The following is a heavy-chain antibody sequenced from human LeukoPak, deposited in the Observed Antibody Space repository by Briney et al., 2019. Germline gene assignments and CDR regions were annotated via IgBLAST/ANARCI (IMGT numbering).Heavy chain of an antibody. CDR3: VKHSAPVLAAARFDY. Sequence: GGSLRLSCAASGFTFSNYWMHWVRQAPGKGLVWVSRINSDGINTSYADSVKGRFTISRDNAKNTLNLQMNSLRAEDAALYYCVKHSAPVLAAARFDYWGQGNLVTVSS. CDR1: GFTFSNYW. V-gene: IGHV3-74*01. J-gene: IGHJ4*02. CDR2: INSDGINT. D-gene: IGHD2-2*01.